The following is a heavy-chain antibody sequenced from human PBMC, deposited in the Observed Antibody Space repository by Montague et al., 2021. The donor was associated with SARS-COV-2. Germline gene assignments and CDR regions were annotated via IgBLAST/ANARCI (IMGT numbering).Heavy chain of an antibody. D-gene: IGHD2-2*02. V-gene: IGHV4-39*01. Sequence: SETLSLTCTVSGGSISSSSYYWGWIRQPPGKGVEWIGSIYYSGSTYYNPSLKSRVTISVDTSKNQFSLKLSSVTAADTAVYYCARHYGVVVPAAIYYYYGMDVWGQGTTVTVSS. CDR1: GGSISSSSYY. CDR2: IYYSGST. J-gene: IGHJ6*02. CDR3: ARHYGVVVPAAIYYYYGMDV.